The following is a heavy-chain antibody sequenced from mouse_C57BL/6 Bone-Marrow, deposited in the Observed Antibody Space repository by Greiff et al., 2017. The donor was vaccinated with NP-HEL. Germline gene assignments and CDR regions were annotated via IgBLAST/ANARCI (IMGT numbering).Heavy chain of an antibody. CDR3: AREDDYDGWYFDV. Sequence: EVKLMESGGGLVKPGGSLKLSCAASGFTFSDYGMHWVRQAPEKGLEWVAYISSGSSTIYYADTVKGRFTISRDNAKKTLFLQRTSLRSEDTAMYYCAREDDYDGWYFDVWGTGTTVTVSS. V-gene: IGHV5-17*01. D-gene: IGHD2-4*01. CDR1: GFTFSDYG. CDR2: ISSGSSTI. J-gene: IGHJ1*03.